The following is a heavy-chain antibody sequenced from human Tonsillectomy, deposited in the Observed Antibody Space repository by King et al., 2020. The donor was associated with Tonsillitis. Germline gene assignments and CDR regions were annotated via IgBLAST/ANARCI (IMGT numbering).Heavy chain of an antibody. J-gene: IGHJ3*02. CDR2: ISAYNGNT. D-gene: IGHD4-17*01. Sequence: QLVQSGAEVKKPGASVKVSCQASGYIFTTYGISWVRQAPGQGLEWMGRISAYNGNTNYAQKLQGRVSMTTDTSTSTAYMELRSLRSDDTAVYYCARGTTYEQDVFNIWGQGTMVTVSS. CDR1: GYIFTTYG. CDR3: ARGTTYEQDVFNI. V-gene: IGHV1-18*04.